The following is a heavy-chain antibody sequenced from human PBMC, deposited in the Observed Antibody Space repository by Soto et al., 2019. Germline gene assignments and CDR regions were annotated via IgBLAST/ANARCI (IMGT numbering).Heavy chain of an antibody. CDR3: ARGDLRGITIFGVVSANYGMDV. Sequence: ASETLSLTCTVSGGSISSYYWSWIRQPPGKGLEWIGYIYYSGSTNYNPSLKSRVTISVDTSKNQFSLKLSSVTAADTAVYYCARGDLRGITIFGVVSANYGMDVWGQGTTVTVS. J-gene: IGHJ6*02. V-gene: IGHV4-59*01. D-gene: IGHD3-3*01. CDR1: GGSISSYY. CDR2: IYYSGST.